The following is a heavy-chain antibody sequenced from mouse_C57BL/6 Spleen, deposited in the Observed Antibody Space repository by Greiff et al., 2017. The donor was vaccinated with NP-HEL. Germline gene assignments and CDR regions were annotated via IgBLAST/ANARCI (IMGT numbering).Heavy chain of an antibody. J-gene: IGHJ4*01. CDR3: ASSNWDYAMDY. D-gene: IGHD4-1*01. CDR2: INPGSGGT. V-gene: IGHV1-54*01. Sequence: VQLQESGAELVRPGTSVKVSCKASGYAFTNYLIEWVKQRPGQGLEWIGVINPGSGGTNYNEKFKGKATLTADKSSSTAYMQLSSLTSEDSAVYFCASSNWDYAMDYWGQGTSVTVSS. CDR1: GYAFTNYL.